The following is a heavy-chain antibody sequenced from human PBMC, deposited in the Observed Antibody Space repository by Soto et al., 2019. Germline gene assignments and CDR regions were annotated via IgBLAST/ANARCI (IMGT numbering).Heavy chain of an antibody. Sequence: QVQLVESGGGVVQSGRSLRLSCAASGFTFSTSGMHWIRQAPGKGLEWVAMISHDGGATYYVDSVKGRFTISRDTDKNTLHLQMDSLRPEDTATYYCAKDWGSSGWYNGFDPWGQGTLVNGSS. J-gene: IGHJ5*02. V-gene: IGHV3-30*18. CDR1: GFTFSTSG. CDR2: ISHDGGAT. D-gene: IGHD6-13*01. CDR3: AKDWGSSGWYNGFDP.